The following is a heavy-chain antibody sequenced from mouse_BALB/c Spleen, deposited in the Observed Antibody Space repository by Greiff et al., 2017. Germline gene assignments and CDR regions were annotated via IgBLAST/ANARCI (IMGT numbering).Heavy chain of an antibody. D-gene: IGHD1-2*01. Sequence: EVKLQESGAELVRPGALVKLSCKASGFNIKDYYMHWVKQRPEQGLEWIGWIDPENGNTIYDPKFQGKASITADTSSNTAYLQLSSLTSEDTAVYYCASSITTVDYWGQGTTLTVSS. J-gene: IGHJ2*01. CDR3: ASSITTVDY. CDR2: IDPENGNT. CDR1: GFNIKDYY. V-gene: IGHV14-1*02.